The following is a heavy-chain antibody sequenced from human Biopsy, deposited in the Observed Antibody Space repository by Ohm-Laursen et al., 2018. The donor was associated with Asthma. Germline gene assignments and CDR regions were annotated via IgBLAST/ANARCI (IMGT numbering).Heavy chain of an antibody. CDR2: INSVFGTT. CDR3: ARKAGSCISRTCYSLDF. CDR1: GGTFNTYV. Sequence: GASVKVSCKSLGGTFNTYVIGWVRQAPGQGLEWMGGINSVFGTTTYPQKFQDRVTITADDSTSTVYMELSSLRSEDTAVYYCARKAGSCISRTCYSLDFWGQGPLVPVSS. J-gene: IGHJ4*02. D-gene: IGHD2-2*01. V-gene: IGHV1-69*13.